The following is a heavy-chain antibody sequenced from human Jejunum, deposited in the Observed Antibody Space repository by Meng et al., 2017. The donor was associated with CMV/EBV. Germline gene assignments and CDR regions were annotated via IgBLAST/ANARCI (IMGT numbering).Heavy chain of an antibody. D-gene: IGHD4-17*01. V-gene: IGHV4-38-2*01. CDR2: ISQSGYI. CDR1: GYSISSNYY. J-gene: IGHJ4*02. CDR3: ARSPPQTTVFTG. Sequence: VGSGYSISSNYYWGWIRQPPGKGLEWIGSISQSGYIYYRPSLKSRVTISVDTSKNQFSLRLSSVTAADTAVYYCARSPPQTTVFTGWGQGTLVTVSS.